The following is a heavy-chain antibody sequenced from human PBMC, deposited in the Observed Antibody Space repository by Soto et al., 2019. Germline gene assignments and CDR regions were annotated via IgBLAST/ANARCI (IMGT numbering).Heavy chain of an antibody. D-gene: IGHD6-6*01. CDR3: ARGCRAARRVTYYYYGMDV. V-gene: IGHV1-69*13. CDR2: IIPIFGTA. J-gene: IGHJ6*02. Sequence: SVKVSCKASGGTFSSYAISWVRQAPGQGLEWMGGIIPIFGTANYAQKFQGRVTITADESTSTAYMELSSLRSEDTDVYYCARGCRAARRVTYYYYGMDVWGQGTTVTVSS. CDR1: GGTFSSYA.